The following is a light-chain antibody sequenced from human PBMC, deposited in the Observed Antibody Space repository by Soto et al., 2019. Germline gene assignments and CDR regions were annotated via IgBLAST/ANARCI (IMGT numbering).Light chain of an antibody. Sequence: EIVLTQSPGTLYLSPGERATLSCRASQSVTSSYFAWYQQKPGQAPRLLIYGASSRATGIPDRFIGSGAGTEVPLTISRLEPEDFAVYYCQQYGSSPPYTFGQGTKLEIK. V-gene: IGKV3-20*01. J-gene: IGKJ2*01. CDR1: QSVTSSY. CDR2: GAS. CDR3: QQYGSSPPYT.